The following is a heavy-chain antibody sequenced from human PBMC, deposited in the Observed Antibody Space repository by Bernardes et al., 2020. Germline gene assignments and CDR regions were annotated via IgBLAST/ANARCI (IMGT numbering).Heavy chain of an antibody. CDR2: INHSGST. CDR1: GGSFSGYY. J-gene: IGHJ4*02. V-gene: IGHV4-34*01. CDR3: ARGPGTLRYFAGWFVY. Sequence: SETLSLTRAVYGGSFSGYYWSWIRQPPGKGLEWIGEINHSGSTNYNPSLKSRVTISVDTSKNQFSLKLSSVTAADTAVYYCARGPGTLRYFAGWFVYWGQGTLVTVSS. D-gene: IGHD3-9*01.